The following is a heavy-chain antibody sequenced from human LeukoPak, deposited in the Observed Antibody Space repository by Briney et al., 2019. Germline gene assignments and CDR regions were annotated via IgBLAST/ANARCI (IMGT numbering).Heavy chain of an antibody. CDR1: GFTVSSKY. J-gene: IGHJ4*02. V-gene: IGHV3-53*01. CDR3: ATRKPYGDYSFLDH. Sequence: GWSLRLSCAASGFTVSSKYMNWVRQAPGKGLEWVSVIYSGGSTYYAVSVKGRFTISRNNSMNTLYLQMSSLGAEDTAVYYCATRKPYGDYSFLDHWGQGTPVTVSS. D-gene: IGHD4-17*01. CDR2: IYSGGST.